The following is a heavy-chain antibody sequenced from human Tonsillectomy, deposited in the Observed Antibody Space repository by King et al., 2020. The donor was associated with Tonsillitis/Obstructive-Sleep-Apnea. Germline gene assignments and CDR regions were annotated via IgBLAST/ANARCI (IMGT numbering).Heavy chain of an antibody. CDR2: ISYDGINK. J-gene: IGHJ3*02. CDR1: GFTLRSYG. CDR3: AGGIAAAGNAFDI. Sequence: VQLVESGGGVVQPGRSLRLSCAASGFTLRSYGMHWVRQAPGKGLEWVAVISYDGINKYYADSVKGRFTISRDNSKNTLYLQMNSLRAEDTAVYYCAGGIAAAGNAFDIWGQGTMVTVSS. V-gene: IGHV3-30*03. D-gene: IGHD6-13*01.